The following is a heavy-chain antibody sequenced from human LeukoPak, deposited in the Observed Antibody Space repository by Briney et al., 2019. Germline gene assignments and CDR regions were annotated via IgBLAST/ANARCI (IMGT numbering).Heavy chain of an antibody. CDR1: GGSFSGYY. D-gene: IGHD6-13*01. J-gene: IGHJ4*02. V-gene: IGHV4-34*01. Sequence: SETLSLTCAVYGGSFSGYYWSWIRQPPGKGLEWIGEINHSGSTNYNPSLKSRVTISVDTSKNQFSLHLNSLTAADTAVYYCAITLGPQLVDYWGRGTLVTVSS. CDR2: INHSGST. CDR3: AITLGPQLVDY.